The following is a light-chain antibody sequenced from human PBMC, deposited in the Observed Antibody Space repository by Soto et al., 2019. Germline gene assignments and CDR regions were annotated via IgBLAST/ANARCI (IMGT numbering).Light chain of an antibody. V-gene: IGKV3-20*01. CDR1: QSVGSK. J-gene: IGKJ1*01. CDR3: QQYGSSFAT. Sequence: EIVLTQCPGTLSVAQSETATLSCRDSQSVGSKLAWYRQAPGQAPRLLIYGASTRATDAPARFSGSGAGTDVTLTISHVEPVVFAVYYWQQYGSSFATFGQGTQVE. CDR2: GAS.